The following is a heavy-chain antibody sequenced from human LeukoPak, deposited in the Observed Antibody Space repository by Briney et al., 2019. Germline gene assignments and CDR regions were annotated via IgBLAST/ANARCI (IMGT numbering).Heavy chain of an antibody. CDR3: ARENPPGRPKKALH. Sequence: GGSLSLSCAASGFTFSTDWMHWVRQDPGKGLEWVSRIKSDGSSTKYADSVTGRFTISRDNSKNTLYLQMNSLRAEDTAVYYCARENPPGRPKKALHWGQGTLVTVSS. V-gene: IGHV3-74*03. CDR2: IKSDGSST. CDR1: GFTFSTDW. J-gene: IGHJ4*02.